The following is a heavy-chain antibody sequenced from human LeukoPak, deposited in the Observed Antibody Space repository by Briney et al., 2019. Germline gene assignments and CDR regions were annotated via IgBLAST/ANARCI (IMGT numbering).Heavy chain of an antibody. Sequence: PGGSLRLSCVASGFTFDTYWMSWVRQAPGKGLDWVAHIKEDGTRKYYVDSVRGRFTISRDSAKNSLFLQMNSLRVEDTAVFYCVAWGSLVVWGQGTLVTVSS. CDR3: VAWGSLVV. CDR2: IKEDGTRK. D-gene: IGHD3-16*01. CDR1: GFTFDTYW. V-gene: IGHV3-7*01. J-gene: IGHJ4*02.